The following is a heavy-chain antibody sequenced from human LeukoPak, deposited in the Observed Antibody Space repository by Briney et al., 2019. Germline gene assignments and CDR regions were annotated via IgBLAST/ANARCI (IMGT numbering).Heavy chain of an antibody. CDR3: ARENRSGWWNY. Sequence: SETLSLTCTVSGGSISSGGYYWSWIRQPPGKGLEWIGYIYYSGSTNYNPSLKSRVTISVDTSKNQFSLKLSSVTAADTAVYYCARENRSGWWNYWGQGTLVTVSS. CDR1: GGSISSGGYY. CDR2: IYYSGST. D-gene: IGHD6-19*01. V-gene: IGHV4-61*08. J-gene: IGHJ4*02.